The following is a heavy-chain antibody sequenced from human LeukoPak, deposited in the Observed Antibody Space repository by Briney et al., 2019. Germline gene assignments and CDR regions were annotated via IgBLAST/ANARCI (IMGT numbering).Heavy chain of an antibody. CDR1: GYSFTSYW. V-gene: IGHV5-10-1*01. D-gene: IGHD1-26*01. CDR2: IDPSDSYT. J-gene: IGHJ4*02. Sequence: PGESLKISCKGSGYSFTSYWITWGRQMPGKGLEWMGRIDPSDSYTNYSPSFQGHVTISADKSINTAYLQWSSLKTSDTAIYYCARIWEGGYLSNWGQGTLVTVSS. CDR3: ARIWEGGYLSN.